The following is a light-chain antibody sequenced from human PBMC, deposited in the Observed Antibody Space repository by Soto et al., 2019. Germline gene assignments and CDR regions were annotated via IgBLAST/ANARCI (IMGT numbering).Light chain of an antibody. Sequence: QSVLTQPPSAPGTPGQRVTISCSGSSSNIRSKTVNWYQQLPGTAPKLLIYSNYQRPSGVPDRFSGSKSGTSASLAISGLQSEDEADYYCSAWDASLNGYVFGTGTKVTVL. J-gene: IGLJ1*01. CDR1: SSNIRSKT. V-gene: IGLV1-44*01. CDR3: SAWDASLNGYV. CDR2: SNY.